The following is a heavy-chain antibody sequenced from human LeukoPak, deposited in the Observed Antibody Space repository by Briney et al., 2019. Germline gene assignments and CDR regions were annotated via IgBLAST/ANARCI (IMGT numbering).Heavy chain of an antibody. CDR1: GYTFTSYY. V-gene: IGHV1-2*02. J-gene: IGHJ4*02. Sequence: GASVKVSCKASGYTFTSYYMHWVRQAPGQGLEWMGWINPNSGGTNYAQKFQGRVTMTRDTSISTAYMKLSRLRSDDTAVYYCARVFYSNYARDYWGQGTLVTVSS. CDR2: INPNSGGT. D-gene: IGHD4-11*01. CDR3: ARVFYSNYARDY.